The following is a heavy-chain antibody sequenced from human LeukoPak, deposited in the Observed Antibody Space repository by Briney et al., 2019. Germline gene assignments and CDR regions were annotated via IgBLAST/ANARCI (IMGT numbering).Heavy chain of an antibody. V-gene: IGHV3-23*01. CDR2: VSASGVGT. CDR1: GFTFSSHA. J-gene: IGHJ4*02. D-gene: IGHD1-1*01. Sequence: GGSLRLSCTASGFTFSSHAMTWVRQAPGKGLEWVSVVSASGVGTYYADSVKGRFTISRDNSKNTLSLQMNSLTAADTALYYCAKGLGTTGTTTAFDYRGQGTLVTVSS. CDR3: AKGLGTTGTTTAFDY.